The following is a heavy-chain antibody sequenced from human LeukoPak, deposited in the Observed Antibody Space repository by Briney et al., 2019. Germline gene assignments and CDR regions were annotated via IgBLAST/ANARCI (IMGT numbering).Heavy chain of an antibody. CDR1: GGTFSSYA. CDR2: IIPIFGTA. J-gene: IGHJ6*02. CDR3: ARSRIAVAGTYYYYYGMDV. D-gene: IGHD6-19*01. V-gene: IGHV1-69*13. Sequence: RASVTVSCTASGGTFSSYAISWVRQAPGQGLEWMGGIIPIFGTANYAQKFQGRVTITADEFTSTAYMELSSLRSEDTAVYYCARSRIAVAGTYYYYYGMDVWGQGTTVTVSS.